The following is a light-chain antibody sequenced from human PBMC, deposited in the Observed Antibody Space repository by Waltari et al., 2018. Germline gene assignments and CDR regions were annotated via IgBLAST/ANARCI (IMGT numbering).Light chain of an antibody. CDR3: QQYYTYPRT. CDR2: ASS. V-gene: IGKV1-8*01. CDR1: QNIGSY. J-gene: IGKJ1*01. Sequence: AIRMTQSPSSFSASKGDRVTITCRANQNIGSYLAWYQQKPGKAPKLLIYASSTLQSGVPSRFSCSGSGTDFTLTISCLQSEDCATYYCQQYYTYPRTFGQGTFVEV.